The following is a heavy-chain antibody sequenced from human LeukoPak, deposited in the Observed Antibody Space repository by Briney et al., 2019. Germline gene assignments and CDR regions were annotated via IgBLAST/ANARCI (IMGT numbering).Heavy chain of an antibody. V-gene: IGHV1-69*13. CDR1: GGTFSSYA. D-gene: IGHD3-22*01. Sequence: GASVKVSCKASGGTFSSYAISWVRQAPGQGLEWMGGIIPIFGTANYAQKFQGRVTITADESTSTAYMELSSLRFEDTAVYYCVWAGYYDSSGYKGYFDYWGQGTLVTVSS. J-gene: IGHJ4*02. CDR3: VWAGYYDSSGYKGYFDY. CDR2: IIPIFGTA.